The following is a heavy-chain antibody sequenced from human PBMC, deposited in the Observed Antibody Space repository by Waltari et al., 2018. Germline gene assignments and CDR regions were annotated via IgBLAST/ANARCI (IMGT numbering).Heavy chain of an antibody. D-gene: IGHD1-26*01. CDR3: ARTWGNSPPLGWLDP. V-gene: IGHV4-34*01. Sequence: QVQLHQWGAGLLKPSETLSLTCAVSGGPFIDYSWSWIRQPPGKGLEGIGEISHSGVPQHNPALRSRGTMSIDTSKKRFSLKWTSVSSADTAVYFCARTWGNSPPLGWLDPWGQGTRVTISS. J-gene: IGHJ5*02. CDR2: ISHSGVP. CDR1: GGPFIDYS.